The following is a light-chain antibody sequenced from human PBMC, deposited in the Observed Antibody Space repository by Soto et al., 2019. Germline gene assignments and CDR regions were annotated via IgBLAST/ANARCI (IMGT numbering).Light chain of an antibody. V-gene: IGLV2-23*01. J-gene: IGLJ1*01. CDR3: CLYVGGRTYV. Sequence: ALTQPASVSGSPGQSITISCTGTVGLVSWYQQHPGKVPKLIIYDDTKRPSGVSSRFSGSKSGNTASLTISGLQTEDEADYYCCLYVGGRTYVFGNGTKVTV. CDR2: DDT. CDR1: VGL.